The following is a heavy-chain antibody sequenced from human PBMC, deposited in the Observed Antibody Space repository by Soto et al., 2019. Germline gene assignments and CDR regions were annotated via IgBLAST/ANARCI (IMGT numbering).Heavy chain of an antibody. J-gene: IGHJ4*02. Sequence: QVQLQQWGAGLLKPSGSLSLNCAVNGGSLSGYYWSWIRQPPGKGLEWIGEIKDGGRTNYRPSLKSRATISSDTSNSQFSLRLYSVTAADTGVYYCARGQEGVVATHWDQGTLVTVSS. CDR2: IKDGGRT. V-gene: IGHV4-34*01. D-gene: IGHD5-12*01. CDR1: GGSLSGYY. CDR3: ARGQEGVVATH.